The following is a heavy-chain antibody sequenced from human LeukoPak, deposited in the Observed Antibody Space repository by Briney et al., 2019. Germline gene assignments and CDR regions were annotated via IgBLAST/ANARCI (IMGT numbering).Heavy chain of an antibody. Sequence: SETLSLTCSVSGGSISSYYWSWIRQSAGKGLEWIGRFYTSGTINYNPSLKSRVTISVDTSKNQFSLKLSSVTAADTAVYYCARDGHYYDSSGYPPGFDPWGQGTLVTVSS. CDR3: ARDGHYYDSSGYPPGFDP. D-gene: IGHD3-22*01. CDR2: FYTSGTI. V-gene: IGHV4-4*07. CDR1: GGSISSYY. J-gene: IGHJ5*02.